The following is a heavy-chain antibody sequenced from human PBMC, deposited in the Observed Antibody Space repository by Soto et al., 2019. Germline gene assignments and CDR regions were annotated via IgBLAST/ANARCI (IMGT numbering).Heavy chain of an antibody. V-gene: IGHV1-18*01. CDR1: GYTFTSYG. J-gene: IGHJ4*02. D-gene: IGHD1-26*01. CDR2: ISAYNGNT. CDR3: ARVLFADIVGATTASWGFDY. Sequence: GASVKVSCKASGYTFTSYGISWVRQAPGQGLEWMGWISAYNGNTNYAQKLQGRVTMTTDTSTSTAYMELRSLRSEDTAVYYCARVLFADIVGATTASWGFDYWGQGTLVTVSS.